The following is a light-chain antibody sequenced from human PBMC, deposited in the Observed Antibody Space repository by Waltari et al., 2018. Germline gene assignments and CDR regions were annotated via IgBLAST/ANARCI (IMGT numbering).Light chain of an antibody. CDR1: NSNIGAGLD. CDR2: GNT. CDR3: QSYDSSLTAWV. Sequence: QSVLTQPPSVSGAPGQRVTIPCPGSNSNIGAGLDVHWYKQIPGTAPKVLIYGNTNRPSGVPDRFSGSKSGTSASLAITGLQAEDEADYYCQSYDSSLTAWVFGGGTRLTVL. J-gene: IGLJ3*02. V-gene: IGLV1-40*01.